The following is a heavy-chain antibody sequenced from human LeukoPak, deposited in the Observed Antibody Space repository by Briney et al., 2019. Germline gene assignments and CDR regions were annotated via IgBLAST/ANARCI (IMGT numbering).Heavy chain of an antibody. CDR2: LFSGGST. Sequence: GGSLRLSCAASGFTVSTNYMNWVRQAPGKGLEWVSVLFSGGSTYYADSVKGRFTISRGNSKNTVYLQMNSLRAEDTAVYYCARDRTPATRGFDIWGQGTMVTVSS. D-gene: IGHD1-26*01. CDR1: GFTVSTNY. V-gene: IGHV3-66*01. CDR3: ARDRTPATRGFDI. J-gene: IGHJ3*02.